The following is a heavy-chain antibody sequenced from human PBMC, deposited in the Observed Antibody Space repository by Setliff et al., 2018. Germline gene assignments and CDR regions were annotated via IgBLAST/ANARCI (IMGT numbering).Heavy chain of an antibody. Sequence: PGGSLRLSCAASGFTFSSYGMHWVRQAPGKGLEWVAVIRYDGSNKYYADSVKGRFTTSRDNSKNTVYLEMNSLRAEDTAVYYCAKRGPYCSGGTCHYYFDYWGQGTLVTVSS. V-gene: IGHV3-30*02. CDR3: AKRGPYCSGGTCHYYFDY. CDR2: IRYDGSNK. D-gene: IGHD2-15*01. J-gene: IGHJ4*02. CDR1: GFTFSSYG.